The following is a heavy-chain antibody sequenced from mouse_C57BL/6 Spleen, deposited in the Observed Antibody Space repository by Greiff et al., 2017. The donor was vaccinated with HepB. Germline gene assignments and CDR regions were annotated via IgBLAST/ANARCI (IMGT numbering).Heavy chain of an antibody. Sequence: VQLKQSGPELVKPGASVKMSCKASGYTFTSYVMHWVKQKPGQGLEWIGYIYPYNDGTKYNEKFKGKATLTSDKSSSTAYMELSSLTSEDSAVYYCARPLFYDYDGGAYYAMDYWGQGTSVTVSS. CDR3: ARPLFYDYDGGAYYAMDY. CDR2: IYPYNDGT. CDR1: GYTFTSYV. J-gene: IGHJ4*01. D-gene: IGHD2-4*01. V-gene: IGHV1-14*01.